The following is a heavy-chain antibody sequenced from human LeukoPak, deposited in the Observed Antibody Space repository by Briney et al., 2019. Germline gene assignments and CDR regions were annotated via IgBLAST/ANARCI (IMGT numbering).Heavy chain of an antibody. D-gene: IGHD3-10*01. CDR3: AREGGSGSYFSSLLGGDYYYYMDV. Sequence: GGSLRLSCAASGFTFSNAWMNWVRQAPGKGLEWVSSITSSSSYIYYADSVKGRFTISRDNAKNSLYLQMNSLRAEDTALYYCAREGGSGSYFSSLLGGDYYYYMDVWGKGTTVTVSS. CDR2: ITSSSSYI. J-gene: IGHJ6*03. V-gene: IGHV3-21*04. CDR1: GFTFSNAW.